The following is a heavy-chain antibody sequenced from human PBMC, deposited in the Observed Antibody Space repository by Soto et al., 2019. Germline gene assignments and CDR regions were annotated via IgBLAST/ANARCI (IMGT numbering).Heavy chain of an antibody. CDR3: AADLPDWGAYAFDY. J-gene: IGHJ4*02. Sequence: PGGSLRHSWAASGFTFNGAWMNWVRQGTGKGLEWVGRVKSKVDGETIDYAAPVKGRFTISRDDSRNTVYLQMNSLSTEDTARYYCAADLPDWGAYAFDYWGQGALVTVSS. V-gene: IGHV3-15*07. CDR2: VKSKVDGETI. CDR1: GFTFNGAW. D-gene: IGHD3-16*01.